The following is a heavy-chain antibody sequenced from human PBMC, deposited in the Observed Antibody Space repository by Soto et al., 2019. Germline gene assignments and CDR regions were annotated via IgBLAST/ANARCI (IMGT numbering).Heavy chain of an antibody. V-gene: IGHV1-69*13. CDR3: ARATRYCSSTSCYYYYYMDV. D-gene: IGHD2-2*01. CDR1: GGTFSSYA. J-gene: IGHJ6*03. Sequence: SVKVSCKASGGTFSSYAISWVRQAPGQGLEWMGGIIPIFGTANYAQKFQGRVTITADESTSTAYMELSSLRSEDTAVYYCARATRYCSSTSCYYYYYMDVWGKGTTVTVSS. CDR2: IIPIFGTA.